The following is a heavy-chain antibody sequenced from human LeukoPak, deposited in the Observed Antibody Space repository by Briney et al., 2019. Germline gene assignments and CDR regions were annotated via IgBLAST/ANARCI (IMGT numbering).Heavy chain of an antibody. CDR2: IHQDGNEK. D-gene: IGHD2-15*01. J-gene: IGHJ4*02. Sequence: PGGSLSRSCAASGFTFSTYWMSWVRQAPGKGLEWVANIHQDGNEKYYVDSVKGRFTISRDNAKNSMYLQMNSLRAEDTAVYYCARGDKFSGYYWGQGTLVTVSS. CDR3: ARGDKFSGYY. CDR1: GFTFSTYW. V-gene: IGHV3-7*04.